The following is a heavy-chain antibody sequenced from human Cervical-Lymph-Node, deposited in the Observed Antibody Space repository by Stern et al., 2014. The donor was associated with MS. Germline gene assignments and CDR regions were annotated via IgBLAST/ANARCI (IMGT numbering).Heavy chain of an antibody. J-gene: IGHJ4*02. CDR2: SWSDGTKE. Sequence: QMKLVESGGGAVQPGGSLRLSCATSGFTFRGYGMYSVRQAPGKGLEWVAISWSDGTKEDYADSVKGRFTISRDNSKNTLYLQMTSLRAEDTAVYYCARDDRTSWYGGMTHWGQGTLVTVSS. V-gene: IGHV3-33*01. D-gene: IGHD6-13*01. CDR3: ARDDRTSWYGGMTH. CDR1: GFTFRGYG.